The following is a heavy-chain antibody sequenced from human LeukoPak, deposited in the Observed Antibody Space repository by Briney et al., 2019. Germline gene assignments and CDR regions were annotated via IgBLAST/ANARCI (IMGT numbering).Heavy chain of an antibody. CDR3: AREYYDSSGSKYAFDI. V-gene: IGHV1-2*02. Sequence: ASVKVSCMASGYTLTDYYMHWVRQAPGQGLEWMGCIDPDSGGTKSAQRFQGRVTMTRDTSITTVYMELSRLRSDDTAVYYCAREYYDSSGSKYAFDIWGQGTMVIVSS. D-gene: IGHD3-22*01. CDR2: IDPDSGGT. J-gene: IGHJ3*02. CDR1: GYTLTDYY.